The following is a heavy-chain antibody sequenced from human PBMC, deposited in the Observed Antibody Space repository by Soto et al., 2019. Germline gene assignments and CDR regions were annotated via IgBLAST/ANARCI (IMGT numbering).Heavy chain of an antibody. D-gene: IGHD3-16*01. J-gene: IGHJ4*02. CDR3: AISQDRGGRTTFIY. V-gene: IGHV3-23*01. Sequence: GGSLRLSCAASGFTFSSYAMSWVRQAPGKGLEWVSAISGSGGSTYYADSVKGRFTISRDNSKNTLYLQMNSLRAEDTAVYYCAISQDRGGRTTFIYWGQGTQVTVSS. CDR2: ISGSGGST. CDR1: GFTFSSYA.